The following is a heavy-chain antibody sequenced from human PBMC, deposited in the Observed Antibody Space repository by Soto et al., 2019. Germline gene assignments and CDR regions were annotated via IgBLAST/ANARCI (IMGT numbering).Heavy chain of an antibody. V-gene: IGHV4-59*01. CDR3: ARGSDNAWPGRFAY. CDR2: ISYSGST. Sequence: PSETLSLTCTVSGDSISDYYWSWIRQPPGKGLEWIGYISYSGSTSYKPSLKSRVSISIDTSRKQLYLRLSSVAAADTAFYYCARGSDNAWPGRFAYWGQGALVTVSS. J-gene: IGHJ4*02. D-gene: IGHD1-1*01. CDR1: GDSISDYY.